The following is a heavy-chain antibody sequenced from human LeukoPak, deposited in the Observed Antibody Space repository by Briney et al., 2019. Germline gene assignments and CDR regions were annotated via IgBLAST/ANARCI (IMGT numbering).Heavy chain of an antibody. V-gene: IGHV4-39*07. CDR2: IYYSGST. J-gene: IGHJ4*02. Sequence: SETLSLTCTVSGGSISSSSYYWGWIRQPPGKGLEWIGSIYYSGSTYYNPSLKSRVTISVDTSKNQFSLKLSSVTAADTAVYYCAREGYYDSSGYDDYWGQGTLVTVSS. CDR1: GGSISSSSYY. CDR3: AREGYYDSSGYDDY. D-gene: IGHD3-22*01.